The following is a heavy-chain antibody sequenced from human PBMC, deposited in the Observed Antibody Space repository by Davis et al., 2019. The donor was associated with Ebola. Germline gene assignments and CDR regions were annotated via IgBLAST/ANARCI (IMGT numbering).Heavy chain of an antibody. CDR2: IYPGDSDT. CDR3: ARLAPATAALAGYFDY. J-gene: IGHJ4*02. Sequence: GESLKISCKGSGYSFTSYWIGWVRQMPGKGLEWMGIIYPGDSDTRYSPSFQGQVTISADKSISTAYLQWSSLKASDAAMYYCARLAPATAALAGYFDYWGQGTLVTVSS. D-gene: IGHD6-13*01. CDR1: GYSFTSYW. V-gene: IGHV5-51*01.